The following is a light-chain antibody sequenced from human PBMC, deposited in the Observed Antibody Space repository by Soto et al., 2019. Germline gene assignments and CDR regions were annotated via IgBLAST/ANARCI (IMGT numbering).Light chain of an antibody. CDR3: QQYGGSPHWT. V-gene: IGKV3-20*01. CDR1: HSVANNY. J-gene: IGKJ1*01. CDR2: AAS. Sequence: IVLAQSPATLSLSPGERATISCRASHSVANNYLAWYQQKHGQAPRLIIFAASSRATGVPHRFTASGSGTDFTLTISRVEPEDFAVYFCQQYGGSPHWTFGQGTKVDSK.